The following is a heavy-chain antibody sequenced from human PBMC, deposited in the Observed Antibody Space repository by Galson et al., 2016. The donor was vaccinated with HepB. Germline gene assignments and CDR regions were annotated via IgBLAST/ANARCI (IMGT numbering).Heavy chain of an antibody. D-gene: IGHD2-2*01. Sequence: SLRLSCAASGFRFSGYWMSWVRQAPGKGLQWVAKIKEDGSGAYYVDSVKGRFTISRDNAKNSLYLQMSSLRAEDTAVYFCARDVYDSKYASRLDYWGQGTLVTVSS. V-gene: IGHV3-7*01. CDR3: ARDVYDSKYASRLDY. CDR2: IKEDGSGA. J-gene: IGHJ4*02. CDR1: GFRFSGYW.